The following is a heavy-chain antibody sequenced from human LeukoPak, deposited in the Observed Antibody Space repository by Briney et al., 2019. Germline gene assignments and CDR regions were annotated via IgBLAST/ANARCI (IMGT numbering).Heavy chain of an antibody. CDR3: ARAFRDPGYFDL. V-gene: IGHV1-69*01. CDR2: ITPIFGTA. Sequence: SVKVSCKASGRTFSSYSISWVRQAPGQGLEWMGGITPIFGTANYAQKFQGRVTITGDESTSTAYMELSSLRSEDTAVYYCARAFRDPGYFDLWGRGTLVTVSS. J-gene: IGHJ2*01. D-gene: IGHD3-10*01. CDR1: GRTFSSYS.